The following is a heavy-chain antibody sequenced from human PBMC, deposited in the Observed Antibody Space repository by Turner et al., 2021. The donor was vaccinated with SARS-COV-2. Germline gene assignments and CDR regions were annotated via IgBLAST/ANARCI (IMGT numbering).Heavy chain of an antibody. Sequence: QVQLVASGGGVVQLCRPLSLPRAPSAFPFSRYGMHWARQAPGKGLEWVAAIWYDGSNKYYADTVKGRFTISRDKSKNTLYLQMNSLRAEDTAVYYCARDHYYDSSGYTLDAFDIWGQGTMVTISS. D-gene: IGHD3-22*01. J-gene: IGHJ3*02. CDR1: AFPFSRYG. CDR2: IWYDGSNK. V-gene: IGHV3-33*01. CDR3: ARDHYYDSSGYTLDAFDI.